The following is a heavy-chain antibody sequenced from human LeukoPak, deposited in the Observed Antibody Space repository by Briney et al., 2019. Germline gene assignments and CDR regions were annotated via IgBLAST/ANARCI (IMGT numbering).Heavy chain of an antibody. D-gene: IGHD3-3*01. CDR1: GFTFSNAW. CDR2: IKSKADGGTT. CDR3: TTLSWSGYLDY. V-gene: IGHV3-15*01. J-gene: IGHJ4*02. Sequence: GGSLGLSCAASGFTFSNAWMSWVRQAPGKGLEWVGRIKSKADGGTTDYAAPVKGRFTISRDDSKNALYLQMDSLKTEDTAVFYCTTLSWSGYLDYWGQGTLVTVSS.